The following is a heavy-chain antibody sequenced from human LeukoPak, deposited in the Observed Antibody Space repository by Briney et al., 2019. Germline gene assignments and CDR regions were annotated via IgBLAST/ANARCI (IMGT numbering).Heavy chain of an antibody. Sequence: SETLSLTCTVSGGSISSYYWSWIRQPPGKGLEWIGYIYYSGSTNYNPSLKSRVTISVDTSKNQFSLKLSSVTAADTAVYYCARDLVTTCLDYWGQGTLVTVSS. CDR2: IYYSGST. J-gene: IGHJ4*02. CDR1: GGSISSYY. V-gene: IGHV4-59*01. D-gene: IGHD4-17*01. CDR3: ARDLVTTCLDY.